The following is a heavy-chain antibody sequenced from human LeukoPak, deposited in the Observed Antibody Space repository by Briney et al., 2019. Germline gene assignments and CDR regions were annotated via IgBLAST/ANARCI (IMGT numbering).Heavy chain of an antibody. V-gene: IGHV3-23*01. CDR1: GFTFSNYA. D-gene: IGHD3-3*01. CDR2: ISGSGGST. CDR3: AKDPALAEWLLYQYNEDAFDI. J-gene: IGHJ3*02. Sequence: PGGSLRLSCAASGFTFSNYAMNWVRQAPGKGLEWVSTISGSGGSTYYTDSVKGRFTISRDNSKNTLSLQMNSLRAEDTAVYYCAKDPALAEWLLYQYNEDAFDIWGQGTMVTVSS.